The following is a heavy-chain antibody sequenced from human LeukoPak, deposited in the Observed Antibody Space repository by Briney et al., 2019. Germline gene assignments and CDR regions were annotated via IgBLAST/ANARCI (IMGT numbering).Heavy chain of an antibody. J-gene: IGHJ4*02. D-gene: IGHD2-21*01. V-gene: IGHV3-30*18. CDR3: AKEFNRGLPDY. CDR2: ISYDGSNE. Sequence: GGSLRLSCAASGFTFSTYGMHWVRQAPGKGLEWVAVISYDGSNEYYADSVKGRFTIPRDNSKNTLYLQMSSLRAEDTAVYYCAKEFNRGLPDYWGQGTLVTVSS. CDR1: GFTFSTYG.